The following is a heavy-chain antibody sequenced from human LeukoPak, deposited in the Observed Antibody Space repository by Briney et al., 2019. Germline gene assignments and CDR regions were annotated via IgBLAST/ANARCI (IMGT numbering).Heavy chain of an antibody. CDR2: IYTSGST. D-gene: IGHD6-13*01. CDR1: GGSISSYY. J-gene: IGHJ4*02. CDR3: ARERIAAAGGEGRDFDY. Sequence: SETLSLTCTVSGGSISSYYWGWIRQPAGKGLEWIGRIYTSGSTNYNPSLKSRVTMSVDTSKNQFSLKLSSVTAADTAVYYCARERIAAAGGEGRDFDYWGQGTLVTVSS. V-gene: IGHV4-4*07.